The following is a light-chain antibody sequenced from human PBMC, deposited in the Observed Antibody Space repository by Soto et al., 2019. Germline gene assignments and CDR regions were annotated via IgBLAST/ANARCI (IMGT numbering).Light chain of an antibody. J-gene: IGLJ2*01. V-gene: IGLV5-37*01. Sequence: QLVLTQPPSSSASPGESARLTCTLPSDINVGSYNIYWYQQKPGSPPRYLLNYYSDSDKGQGSGVPSRFSGSKDASANTGILLISGLQSEDEADYYCMIWPSNAPGVFGGGTKLTVL. CDR2: YYSDSDK. CDR1: SDINVGSYN. CDR3: MIWPSNAPGV.